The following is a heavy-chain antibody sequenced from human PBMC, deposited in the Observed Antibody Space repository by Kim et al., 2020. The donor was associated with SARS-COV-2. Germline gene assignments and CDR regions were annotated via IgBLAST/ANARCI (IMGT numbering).Heavy chain of an antibody. CDR2: IWYDGSNK. Sequence: GGSLRLSCAASGFTFSSYGMHWVRQAPGKGLEWVAVIWYDGSNKYYADSVKGRFTISRDNSKNTLYLQMNSLRAEDTAVYYCARSHTVTTPLLPYWYFDLWGRGTLVTVSS. CDR1: GFTFSSYG. J-gene: IGHJ2*01. D-gene: IGHD4-4*01. CDR3: ARSHTVTTPLLPYWYFDL. V-gene: IGHV3-33*01.